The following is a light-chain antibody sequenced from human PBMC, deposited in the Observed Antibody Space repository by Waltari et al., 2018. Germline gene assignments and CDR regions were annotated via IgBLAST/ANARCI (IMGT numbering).Light chain of an antibody. J-gene: IGKJ4*01. Sequence: DIVMTQSPDSLAVSLGERATINCKSSQSVLYISNNKNYLAWYQQRPGQPPKLLIYWASTRESGVPDRFSGSGSETDFTLIISSLQAEDVAVYYCQQYFTTPLTFGGGTKVEI. V-gene: IGKV4-1*01. CDR2: WAS. CDR1: QSVLYISNNKNY. CDR3: QQYFTTPLT.